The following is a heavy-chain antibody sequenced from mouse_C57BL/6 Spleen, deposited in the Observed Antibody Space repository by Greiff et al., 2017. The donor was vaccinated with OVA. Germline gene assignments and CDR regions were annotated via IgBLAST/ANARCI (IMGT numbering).Heavy chain of an antibody. CDR3: AREKMGFITTGRWYFDV. CDR1: GFTFSSYA. D-gene: IGHD1-1*01. CDR2: ISDGGSYT. J-gene: IGHJ1*03. V-gene: IGHV5-4*01. Sequence: DVHLVESGGGLVKPGGSLKLSCAASGFTFSSYAMSWVRQTPEKRLEWVATISDGGSYTYYPDNVKGRFTISRDNAKNNLYLQMSHLKSEDTAMYYCAREKMGFITTGRWYFDVWGTGTTVTVSS.